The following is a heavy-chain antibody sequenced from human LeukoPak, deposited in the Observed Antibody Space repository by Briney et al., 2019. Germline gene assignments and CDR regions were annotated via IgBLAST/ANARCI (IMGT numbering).Heavy chain of an antibody. CDR1: GVTFSSYA. CDR3: AKPPGKHYGLGRKYYYYGMDV. CDR2: ISGSGGST. D-gene: IGHD3-10*01. V-gene: IGHV3-23*01. Sequence: GGSLRLSCAASGVTFSSYAMSWVRQAPGKGLEWVSAISGSGGSTYYADSVKGRFTISRDNSKNTLYLQMNSLRAEDTAVYYCAKPPGKHYGLGRKYYYYGMDVWGQGATVTVSS. J-gene: IGHJ6*02.